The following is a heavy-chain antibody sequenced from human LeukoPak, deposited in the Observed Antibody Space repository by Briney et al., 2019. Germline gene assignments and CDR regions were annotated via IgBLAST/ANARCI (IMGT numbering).Heavy chain of an antibody. D-gene: IGHD3-10*02. V-gene: IGHV3-48*03. Sequence: GGSLRLSCAASGFTFSSYEMNWVRQAPGKGLEWVSYISSSGSTIYYADSVKGRFTISGDNAKNSLYLQMNSLRAEDTAVYYCAELGIAMIGGVWGKGTTVTISS. CDR1: GFTFSSYE. J-gene: IGHJ6*04. CDR2: ISSSGSTI. CDR3: AELGIAMIGGV.